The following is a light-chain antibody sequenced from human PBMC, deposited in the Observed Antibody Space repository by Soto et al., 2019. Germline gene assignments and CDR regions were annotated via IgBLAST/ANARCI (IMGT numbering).Light chain of an antibody. Sequence: QSALTQPASLSGSPGQPITISCTGTSSDVGANNYVSWYQHHPGKAPKLLIYEVSNRPSGVSSRFSGSKSGNTASLTISGLQAADEADYYCSSYINSITFVVFGGGTKLPVL. CDR2: EVS. CDR1: SSDVGANNY. V-gene: IGLV2-14*01. CDR3: SSYINSITFVV. J-gene: IGLJ2*01.